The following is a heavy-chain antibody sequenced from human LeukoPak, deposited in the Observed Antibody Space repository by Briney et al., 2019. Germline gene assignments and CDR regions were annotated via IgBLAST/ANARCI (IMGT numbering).Heavy chain of an antibody. CDR2: LASDENNR. V-gene: IGHV3-74*01. D-gene: IGHD3-16*01. CDR3: ARDAGWGRLDS. CDR1: GLTISDSW. Sequence: PGGSLRLSCAASGLTISDSWIHWVRQVPGKGLMWVSRLASDENNRIYAASVKGRFTISRDNAKNTLFLQMNSLRVEDTGFYYCARDAGWGRLDSWGQGALVTVSS. J-gene: IGHJ4*02.